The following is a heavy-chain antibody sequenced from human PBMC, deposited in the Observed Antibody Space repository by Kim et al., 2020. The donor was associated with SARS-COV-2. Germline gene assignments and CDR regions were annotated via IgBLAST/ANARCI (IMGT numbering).Heavy chain of an antibody. CDR2: IYYSGSS. J-gene: IGHJ4*02. Sequence: SETLSLTCTVSGGSISSYYWRWIRQPPGKGLEWIGYIYYSGSSNYNPSLMNRVTISVDTTKNQSSLKLSSVTAADTAAYYCARGFDYWGQGTLVTVSS. V-gene: IGHV4-59*01. CDR3: ARGFDY. CDR1: GGSISSYY.